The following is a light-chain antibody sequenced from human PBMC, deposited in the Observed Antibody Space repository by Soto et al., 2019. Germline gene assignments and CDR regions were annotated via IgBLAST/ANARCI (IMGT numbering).Light chain of an antibody. CDR3: QQCSSWPLT. V-gene: IGKV3-11*01. CDR1: QSVSSY. J-gene: IGKJ4*01. Sequence: DIVLTQSPATLSFSPGERATLSCRASQSVSSYLAWYQHKPCQAPRLLIYAASNRATGVPARFSGSGTGTDFTLTISSLEPEDFAFYYCQQCSSWPLTFGGGTKVEIK. CDR2: AAS.